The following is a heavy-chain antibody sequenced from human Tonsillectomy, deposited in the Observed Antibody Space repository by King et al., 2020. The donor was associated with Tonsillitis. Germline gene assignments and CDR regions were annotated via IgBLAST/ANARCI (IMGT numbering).Heavy chain of an antibody. CDR2: IYYSGST. CDR1: GGSISSSSYY. V-gene: IGHV4-39*01. J-gene: IGHJ6*02. D-gene: IGHD3-10*01. CDR3: ARRTRGSPPYYYYYGMDV. Sequence: QLQESGPGLVKPSETLSLTCTVSGGSISSSSYYWGWIRQPPGKGLEWIGSIYYSGSTYYNPSLKSRVTISVDTSKNQFSLKLSSVTAAATAVYYCARRTRGSPPYYYYYGMDVWGQGTTVTVSS.